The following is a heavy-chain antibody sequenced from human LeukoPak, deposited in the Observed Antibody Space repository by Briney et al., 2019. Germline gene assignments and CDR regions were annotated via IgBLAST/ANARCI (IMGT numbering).Heavy chain of an antibody. CDR1: GGSISSSRYY. V-gene: IGHV4-39*02. J-gene: IGHJ5*02. Sequence: SGTLSLTCTVSGGSISSSRYYWGWIRHPPGKGLEWIASIFYSGSTYYNPSLRSRLTISVDTSKNQFSLKLSSVTAADTAVYYCAREVIEDWFDPWGQGTLVTVSS. D-gene: IGHD2/OR15-2a*01. CDR2: IFYSGST. CDR3: AREVIEDWFDP.